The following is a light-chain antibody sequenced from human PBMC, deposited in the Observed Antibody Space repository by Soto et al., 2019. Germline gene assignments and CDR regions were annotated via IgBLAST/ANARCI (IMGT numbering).Light chain of an antibody. CDR1: QGISYY. CDR3: QKYNSAPRT. CDR2: AAS. J-gene: IGKJ1*01. Sequence: DMQMTQSPSSLSASVGDRVTITCRASQGISYYVAWYQQKPGQVPKLPIYAASTLQSGVPSRFSGSGSGTDFTLTISSLQPEDVATYYCQKYNSAPRTFGQGTRVDSK. V-gene: IGKV1-27*01.